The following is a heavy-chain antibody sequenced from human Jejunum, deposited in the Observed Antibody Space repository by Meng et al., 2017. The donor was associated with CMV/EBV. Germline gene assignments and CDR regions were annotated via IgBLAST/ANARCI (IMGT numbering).Heavy chain of an antibody. CDR2: VIPVLDID. J-gene: IGHJ4*02. CDR3: ASCSGGSCYYTY. Sequence: CKFSGGPFSNYVFAWVRQVHGLGLEWMGRVIPVLDIDNHAQKFQGRVTITANTSTRTAYMELSSLTAEYSALYYCASCSGGSCYYTYWGQGTLVTVSS. V-gene: IGHV1-69*04. CDR1: GGPFSNYV. D-gene: IGHD2-15*01.